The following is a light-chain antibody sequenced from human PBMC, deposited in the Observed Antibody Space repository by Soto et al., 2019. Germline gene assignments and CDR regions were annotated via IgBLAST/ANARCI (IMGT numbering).Light chain of an antibody. CDR1: SSDVGSYKY. CDR2: DVS. J-gene: IGLJ1*01. Sequence: QSALTQPASVSGSPGQSITISCTGSSSDVGSYKYVSWYQQHPGKAPKVMIYDVSNRPSGVSSRFSGSKSGNTASLTISGLQAEDEADYYCCSYTTTSSYVFGSGTKVTVL. V-gene: IGLV2-14*03. CDR3: CSYTTTSSYV.